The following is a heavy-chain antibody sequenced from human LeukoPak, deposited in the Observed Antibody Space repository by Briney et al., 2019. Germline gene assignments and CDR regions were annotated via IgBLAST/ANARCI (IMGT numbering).Heavy chain of an antibody. CDR2: ISYDGSNK. D-gene: IGHD7-27*01. V-gene: IGHV3-30*03. CDR1: GFTFSSYG. CDR3: ARVPGDHNYFDY. J-gene: IGHJ4*02. Sequence: GRSLRLSCAASGFTFSSYGMHWVRQAPGKGLEWVAVISYDGSNKYYADSVKGRFTISRDNSKNTLYLQMNSLRAEDTAVYYCARVPGDHNYFDYWGQGTLVTVSS.